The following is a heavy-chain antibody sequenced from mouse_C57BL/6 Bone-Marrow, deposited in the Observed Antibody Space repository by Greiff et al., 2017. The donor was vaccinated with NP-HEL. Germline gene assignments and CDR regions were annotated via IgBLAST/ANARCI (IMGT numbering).Heavy chain of an antibody. Sequence: DVMLVESGGGLVKPGGSLKLSCAASGFTFSSYAMSWVRQTPEKRLEWVATISGGGSYTYYPDNVKGRFTISRDNAKNNLYLQMSHLKSGDTAMYYCAREGYWGQGTTLTVSS. CDR3: AREGY. CDR1: GFTFSSYA. V-gene: IGHV5-4*01. CDR2: ISGGGSYT. J-gene: IGHJ2*01.